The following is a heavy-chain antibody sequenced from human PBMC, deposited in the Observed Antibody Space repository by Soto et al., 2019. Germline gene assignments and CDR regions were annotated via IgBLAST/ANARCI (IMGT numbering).Heavy chain of an antibody. J-gene: IGHJ4*01. CDR2: FFYGGTS. CDR3: ARISAYSSGWYTYYFDY. Sequence: QVQLQESGPGLVKPSETLSLTCSVSGGSTSSYYWGWIRQPPGKALEWIGYFFYGGTSNYNPSLRNRVTISGDTAENQLSLRLTSVTAADTAVYYCARISAYSSGWYTYYFDYWGHGILVTVSS. CDR1: GGSTSSYY. V-gene: IGHV4-59*01. D-gene: IGHD6-13*01.